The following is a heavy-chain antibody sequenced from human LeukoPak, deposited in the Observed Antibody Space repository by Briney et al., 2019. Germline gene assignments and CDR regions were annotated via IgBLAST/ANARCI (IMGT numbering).Heavy chain of an antibody. Sequence: GGSLRLSCAASGFSFKDYWMSWVRQAPGKGLEWVADITPDGSGKTYVDSVKGRFTISRDNAKNSLYLQMNSLRAEDTAVYYCARDLTYSSSWYARWDYYYYGMDVWGQGTTVTVSS. D-gene: IGHD6-13*01. CDR1: GFSFKDYW. J-gene: IGHJ6*02. CDR3: ARDLTYSSSWYARWDYYYYGMDV. V-gene: IGHV3-7*03. CDR2: ITPDGSGK.